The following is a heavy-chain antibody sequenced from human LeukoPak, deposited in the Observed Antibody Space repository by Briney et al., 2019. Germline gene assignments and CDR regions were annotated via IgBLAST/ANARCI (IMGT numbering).Heavy chain of an antibody. CDR3: AKESSSGWKKAYYFDY. CDR2: ISYDGSNK. J-gene: IGHJ4*02. Sequence: GGSLRLSCAASGFTFSSYGMHWVRQAPGKGLEWVAVISYDGSNKYYADSVKGRFTISRDNSKNTLYLQMNSLRAEDTAVYYCAKESSSGWKKAYYFDYWGQGTLVTVSS. D-gene: IGHD6-19*01. CDR1: GFTFSSYG. V-gene: IGHV3-30*18.